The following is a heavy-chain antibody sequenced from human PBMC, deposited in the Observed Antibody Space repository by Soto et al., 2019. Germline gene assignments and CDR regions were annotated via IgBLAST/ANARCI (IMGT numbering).Heavy chain of an antibody. CDR2: ISYTGST. Sequence: QEQLQESGPRLVKPSETLSLTCSVSGGSISNYHWSWIRQPPGKGLEWIGYISYTGSTNYSPSLKSRVTMLLATSKKQFSLKLSSVTAADTAVCYCARVAADAYWSGYDDYWGQGTLVTVSS. J-gene: IGHJ4*02. D-gene: IGHD3-3*01. CDR1: GGSISNYH. CDR3: ARVAADAYWSGYDDY. V-gene: IGHV4-59*01.